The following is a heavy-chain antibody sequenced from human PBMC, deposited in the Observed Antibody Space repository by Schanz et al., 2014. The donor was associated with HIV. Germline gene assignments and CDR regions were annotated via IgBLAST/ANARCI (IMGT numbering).Heavy chain of an antibody. Sequence: EVQLLESGGGLVQPGGSLRLSCVTSGFTFRDYAMSWVRQAPGKGLKWVSVISGSGGSPQYTDSVKGRFTTSRDNSKHTLYLQMNGLRTDDTAVYYCAKALRDHYDATGYYRYWGQGILVTVSA. CDR3: AKALRDHYDATGYYRY. D-gene: IGHD3-22*01. CDR1: GFTFRDYA. V-gene: IGHV3-23*01. CDR2: ISGSGGSP. J-gene: IGHJ4*02.